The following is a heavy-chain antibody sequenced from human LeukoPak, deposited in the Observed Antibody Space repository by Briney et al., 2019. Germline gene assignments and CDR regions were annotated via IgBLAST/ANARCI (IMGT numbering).Heavy chain of an antibody. CDR1: GYTFTSYY. D-gene: IGHD3-22*01. J-gene: IGHJ5*02. CDR2: FDPEDGET. Sequence: ATVKVSCKASGYTFTSYYMHWVRQAPGKGLEWMGGFDPEDGETIYAQKFQGRVTMTEDTSTDTAYMELSSLRSEDTAVYYCATNLGDSSGYYNNWFDPWGQGTLVTVSS. V-gene: IGHV1-24*01. CDR3: ATNLGDSSGYYNNWFDP.